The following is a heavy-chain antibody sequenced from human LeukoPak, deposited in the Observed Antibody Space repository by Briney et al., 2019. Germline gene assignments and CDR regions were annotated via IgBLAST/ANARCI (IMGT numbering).Heavy chain of an antibody. CDR3: AKFGRYCSGGSCYSRFDY. V-gene: IGHV3-23*01. CDR1: GFTFSSYA. CDR2: ISDSGGST. D-gene: IGHD2-15*01. J-gene: IGHJ4*02. Sequence: GGSLRLSCAASGFTFSSYAMSWVRQAPGKGLEWVSAISDSGGSTYYADSVKGRFTISRDNSKNTLYLQMNSLRAEDTAVYYCAKFGRYCSGGSCYSRFDYWGQGTLVTVSS.